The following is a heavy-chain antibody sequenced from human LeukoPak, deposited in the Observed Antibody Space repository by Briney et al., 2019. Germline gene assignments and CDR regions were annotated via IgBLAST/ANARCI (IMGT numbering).Heavy chain of an antibody. CDR2: INPNSGGT. CDR1: GYIFTDYY. J-gene: IGHJ6*03. CDR3: ARVGFRSSGYYYYMDV. V-gene: IGHV1/OR15-1*01. D-gene: IGHD6-19*01. Sequence: ASVKVSCKASGYIFTDYYMHWVRQAPGQELGWMGRINPNSGGTNYAQKFQGRVTMTRDTSISTAYTELSSLRSEDTAVYYCARVGFRSSGYYYYMDVWGKGTTVTVSS.